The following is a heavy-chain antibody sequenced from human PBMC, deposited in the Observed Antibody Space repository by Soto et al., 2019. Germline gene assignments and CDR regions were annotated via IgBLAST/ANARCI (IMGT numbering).Heavy chain of an antibody. CDR1: GFTVSSNY. V-gene: IGHV3-53*04. J-gene: IGHJ6*03. Sequence: PGGSLRLSCAASGFTVSSNYMSWVRQAPGKGLEWVSVIYSGGSTYYADSVKGRFTISRHNSKNTLYLQMNSLRAEDTAVYYCARVYRQLLSNYYYYYMDVWGKGTTVTVSS. CDR2: IYSGGST. D-gene: IGHD2-2*01. CDR3: ARVYRQLLSNYYYYYMDV.